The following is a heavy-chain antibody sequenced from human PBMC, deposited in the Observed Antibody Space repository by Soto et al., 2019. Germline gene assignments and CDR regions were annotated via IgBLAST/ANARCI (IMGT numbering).Heavy chain of an antibody. J-gene: IGHJ4*02. Sequence: PGGSLRLSCAASGFTFSTYALSWVRQAPGKGLEWVSAISANGQGIYYADSVRGRFTISRDNSKNTIFLHMDSLRAEDTAVYDCAKDRNYPRDQFHYWGQGTLVTVSS. CDR2: ISANGQGI. D-gene: IGHD1-7*01. CDR3: AKDRNYPRDQFHY. V-gene: IGHV3-23*01. CDR1: GFTFSTYA.